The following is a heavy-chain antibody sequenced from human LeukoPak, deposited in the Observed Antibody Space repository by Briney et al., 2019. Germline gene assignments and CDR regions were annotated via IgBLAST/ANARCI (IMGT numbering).Heavy chain of an antibody. CDR2: IKANSGDT. J-gene: IGHJ4*02. D-gene: IGHD6-13*01. CDR3: ARGTTQYSISAIDS. Sequence: ASVKVSCKASGYTFTDYYMHWVRQAPGQGLECMGWIKANSGDTNYAQKFQGRVTMTRDTSISTAYMELSRLRSDDTAVYFCARGTTQYSISAIDSWGQESLVTVS. CDR1: GYTFTDYY. V-gene: IGHV1-2*02.